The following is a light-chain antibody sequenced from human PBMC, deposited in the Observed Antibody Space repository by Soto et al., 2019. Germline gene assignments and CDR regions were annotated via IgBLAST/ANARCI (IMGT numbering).Light chain of an antibody. CDR1: QGIGSS. CDR3: QQFNNYPVT. Sequence: AIQLAQSPSSLSASVGDRLTITCRASQGIGSSLAWYQQKPGKTPKLLIYDASSLESGVPSRFSGSGSGTDVTLTISSLQPEDFATYYCQQFNNYPVTCGPGTKVDIE. J-gene: IGKJ3*01. CDR2: DAS. V-gene: IGKV1D-13*01.